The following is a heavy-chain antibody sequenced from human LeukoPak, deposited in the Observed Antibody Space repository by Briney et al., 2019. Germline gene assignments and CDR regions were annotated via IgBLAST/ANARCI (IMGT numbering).Heavy chain of an antibody. V-gene: IGHV3-21*01. CDR1: GFTFSSYS. J-gene: IGHJ4*02. D-gene: IGHD1-26*01. CDR3: ARDYPRVAATLALLYY. CDR2: ISSSSSYI. Sequence: GGSLRLSCAASGFTFSSYSMNWVRQAPGKGLEWVSSISSSSSYIYYADSVKGRFTISRDNAKNSLYLQMNSLRAEDTAVYYCARDYPRVAATLALLYYWGQGTLVTVSS.